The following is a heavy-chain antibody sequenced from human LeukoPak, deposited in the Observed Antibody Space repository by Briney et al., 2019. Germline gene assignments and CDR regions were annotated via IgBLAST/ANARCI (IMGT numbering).Heavy chain of an antibody. V-gene: IGHV3-7*01. CDR3: ARGPTNGQAFDY. CDR1: GFTFSSYS. CDR2: IREDGSQK. J-gene: IGHJ4*02. Sequence: GGSLRLSCAASGFTFSSYSMNWVRQAPGKGLEWVASIREDGSQKSAVDSVRGRFTIARDNAKNSVYLQMDSLRAEDTAVYYCARGPTNGQAFDYWGQGTLVSVSS. D-gene: IGHD2-8*01.